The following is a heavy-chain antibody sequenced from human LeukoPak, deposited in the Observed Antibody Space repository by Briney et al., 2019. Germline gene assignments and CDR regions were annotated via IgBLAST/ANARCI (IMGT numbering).Heavy chain of an antibody. Sequence: GASVKVSCKASGYTFTSYGISWVRQAPGQGLEWMGWTSAYNGNTNYAQKLQGRVTMTTDTSTSTAYMELRSLRSDDTAVYYCARALWFGELSYNYFDYWGQGTLVTVSS. CDR3: ARALWFGELSYNYFDY. J-gene: IGHJ4*02. V-gene: IGHV1-18*01. D-gene: IGHD3-10*01. CDR1: GYTFTSYG. CDR2: TSAYNGNT.